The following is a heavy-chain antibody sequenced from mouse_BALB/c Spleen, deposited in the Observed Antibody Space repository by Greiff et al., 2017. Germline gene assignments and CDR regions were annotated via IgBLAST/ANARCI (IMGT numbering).Heavy chain of an antibody. V-gene: IGHV3-2*02. CDR1: GYSITSDYA. Sequence: EVQLVESGPGLVKPSQSLSLTCTVTGYSITSDYAWNWIRQFPGNKLEWMGYISYSGSTSYNPSLKSRISITRDTSKNQFFLQLNSVTTEDTATYYCASRGMITTGFAYWGQGTLVTVSA. CDR3: ASRGMITTGFAY. CDR2: ISYSGST. J-gene: IGHJ3*01. D-gene: IGHD2-4*01.